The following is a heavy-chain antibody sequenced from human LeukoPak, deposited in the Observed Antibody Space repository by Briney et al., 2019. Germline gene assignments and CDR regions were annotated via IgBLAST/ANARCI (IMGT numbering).Heavy chain of an antibody. V-gene: IGHV3-23*01. CDR1: GFTFNNYA. CDR2: ITGSGGDT. Sequence: GGSLRLSCAASGFTFNNYAMSWVRQAPGKVLEWVSAITGSGGDTYHADSVKGRFTISRDNSKNTLYLQMNSLRAEDTAVYYCAKGSRDSRPYYFDFWGQGTLVTVSP. CDR3: AKGSRDSRPYYFDF. D-gene: IGHD3-10*01. J-gene: IGHJ4*02.